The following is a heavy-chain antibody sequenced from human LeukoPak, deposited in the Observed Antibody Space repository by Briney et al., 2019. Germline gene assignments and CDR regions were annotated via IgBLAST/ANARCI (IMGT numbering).Heavy chain of an antibody. CDR3: ARSSRGIAAAGTGPHPDY. V-gene: IGHV4-39*01. J-gene: IGHJ4*02. Sequence: KSSETLSLTCTVSGGSISSSSYYWGWIRQPPGKGLEWIGCIYYTGSTYYNPSLKSRVTISVDTSKNQFSLKLSSVTAADTAVYYCARSSRGIAAAGTGPHPDYWGQGTLVTVSS. CDR2: IYYTGST. CDR1: GGSISSSSYY. D-gene: IGHD6-13*01.